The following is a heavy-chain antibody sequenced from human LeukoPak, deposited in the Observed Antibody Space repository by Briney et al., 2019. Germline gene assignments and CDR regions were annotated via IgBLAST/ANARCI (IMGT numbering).Heavy chain of an antibody. CDR1: GYAFTGYY. CDR2: INANRGDT. Sequence: ASVKVSCKASGYAFTGYYVHWIRQAPGQGLEWMGWINANRGDTNYAQKFQGRVTMTRGTSISTAYMELNRLRSDDTALYYCARDSGKFDYWGQGTLVAVSS. J-gene: IGHJ4*02. CDR3: ARDSGKFDY. V-gene: IGHV1-2*02. D-gene: IGHD1-26*01.